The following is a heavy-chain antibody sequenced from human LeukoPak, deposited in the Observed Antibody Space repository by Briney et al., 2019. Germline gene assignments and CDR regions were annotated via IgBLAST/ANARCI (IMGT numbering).Heavy chain of an antibody. D-gene: IGHD3-10*01. V-gene: IGHV1-2*02. CDR1: GYIFTGYY. CDR2: INPNSGGT. J-gene: IGHJ4*02. CDR3: ARDSGERGSGSYLIAY. Sequence: ASVKVSCKASGYIFTGYYIHWVRQAPGQGLEWMGWINPNSGGTNYAQKFQGRVTMTRDTSISTAFMELSRLRSDDTAVYYCARDSGERGSGSYLIAYWGQGTLVTVSS.